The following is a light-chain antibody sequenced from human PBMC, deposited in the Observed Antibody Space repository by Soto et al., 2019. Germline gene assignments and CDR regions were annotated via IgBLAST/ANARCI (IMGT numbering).Light chain of an antibody. V-gene: IGKV3-11*01. CDR3: QQRSDWPPT. J-gene: IGKJ1*01. Sequence: EMVLTQSPATLSLSPGERATLSCRASQSVRTYLAWYQQKPGQAPRLLIYDASNRATGIPARFSGIGSGTDFTLTISSLESEDFAVYYCQQRSDWPPTFGQGTKVEI. CDR2: DAS. CDR1: QSVRTY.